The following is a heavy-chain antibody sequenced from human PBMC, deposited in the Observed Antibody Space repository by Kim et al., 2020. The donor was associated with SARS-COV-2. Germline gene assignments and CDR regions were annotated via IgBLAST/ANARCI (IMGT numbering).Heavy chain of an antibody. V-gene: IGHV3-11*05. D-gene: IGHD3-16*02. J-gene: IGHJ6*02. Sequence: GGSLRLSCAASGFTFSDYYMSWIRQAPGKGLEWVSYISSSSSYTNYADSVKGRFTISRDNAKNSLYLQMNSLRAEDTAVYYCARVGYDYVWGSYRDYYYYYVMDVWGQGTTVTVSS. CDR1: GFTFSDYY. CDR3: ARVGYDYVWGSYRDYYYYYVMDV. CDR2: ISSSSSYT.